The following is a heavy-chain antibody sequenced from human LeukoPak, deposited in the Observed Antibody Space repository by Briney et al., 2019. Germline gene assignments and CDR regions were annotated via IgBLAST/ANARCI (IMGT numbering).Heavy chain of an antibody. CDR3: ARDSRDLEDNYYYMDV. V-gene: IGHV1-69*05. Sequence: ASVKVSCKASGGTLYSNVFTWVRQAPGQGLEWMGGTNPITGSPNYAQKFQGRFSISTDESTSTFYMELRSLRSEDTAVYYCARDSRDLEDNYYYMDVWGKGTTVTVSS. J-gene: IGHJ6*03. D-gene: IGHD2-21*01. CDR2: TNPITGSP. CDR1: GGTLYSNV.